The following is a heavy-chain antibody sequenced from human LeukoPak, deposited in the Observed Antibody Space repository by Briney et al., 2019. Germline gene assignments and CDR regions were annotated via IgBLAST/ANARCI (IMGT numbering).Heavy chain of an antibody. D-gene: IGHD3-22*01. J-gene: IGHJ4*02. CDR3: ARTQYYYDSSGYGYY. Sequence: GGSLRLSCAASGFTFSSYWMSWVRQAPGKGLEWVANIKQDGSEKYYVDSVKGRFTISRDNAKNSLYLQMNSLRAEDTAVYYCARTQYYYDSSGYGYYWGQGTLVTVSS. CDR2: IKQDGSEK. V-gene: IGHV3-7*01. CDR1: GFTFSSYW.